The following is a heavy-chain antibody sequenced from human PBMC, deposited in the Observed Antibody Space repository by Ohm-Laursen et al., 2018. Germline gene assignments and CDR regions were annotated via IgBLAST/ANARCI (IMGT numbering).Heavy chain of an antibody. CDR3: ARSHSRITMIVVVYPTAYDI. CDR2: IYNIGST. CDR1: GGSISSEGYY. J-gene: IGHJ3*02. V-gene: IGHV4-31*03. D-gene: IGHD3-22*01. Sequence: TLSLTCTVSGGSISSEGYYWSWIRQHPGKGLEWIGYIYNIGSTYYNPSLKSRVTISVETSKNQFSLQLSSVTAADTAVYYCARSHSRITMIVVVYPTAYDIWGQGTMVTVSS.